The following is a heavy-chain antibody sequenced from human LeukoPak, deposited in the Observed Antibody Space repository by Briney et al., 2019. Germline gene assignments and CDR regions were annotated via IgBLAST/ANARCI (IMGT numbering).Heavy chain of an antibody. CDR2: ISAYNGNT. J-gene: IGHJ5*02. D-gene: IGHD3-22*01. CDR3: ARDQYYDSKGWFDP. Sequence: ASVKVSCKASGYTFTSYGITWVRQAPGQGLEWMGWISAYNGNTNYAQKLQGRVTMTTDTSTSTAYMELRSLRSDDTAVYYCARDQYYDSKGWFDPWGQGTLVTVSS. V-gene: IGHV1-18*01. CDR1: GYTFTSYG.